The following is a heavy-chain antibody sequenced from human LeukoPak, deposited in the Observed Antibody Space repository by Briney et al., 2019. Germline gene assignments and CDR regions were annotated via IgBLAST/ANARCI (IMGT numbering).Heavy chain of an antibody. J-gene: IGHJ5*02. D-gene: IGHD4-17*01. CDR2: IDHSGST. CDR1: GGSFSGYY. Sequence: SGTLSLTCAVYGGSFSGYYWSWIRQPPGKGLEWIGEIDHSGSTNYNPSLKSRVTISVDTSKNQFSLKLSSVTAADTAVYYCACDYGDYTAFDPWGQGTLVTVSS. V-gene: IGHV4-34*01. CDR3: ACDYGDYTAFDP.